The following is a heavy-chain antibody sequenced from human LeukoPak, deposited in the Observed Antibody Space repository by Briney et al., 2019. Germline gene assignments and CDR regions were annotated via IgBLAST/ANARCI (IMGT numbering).Heavy chain of an antibody. CDR3: ARRPEYYGSGSYYIGRNYYYYYMDV. V-gene: IGHV4-34*01. J-gene: IGHJ6*03. D-gene: IGHD3-10*01. CDR2: INHSGST. CDR1: GRSFSGYY. Sequence: PSETLSLTCAVYGRSFSGYYWRWIRQPTGKGLEWIGEINHSGSTNHNPSLKSRVTISVDTSKNQFSLKLSSVTAADTAVYYCARRPEYYGSGSYYIGRNYYYYYMDVWGKGTTVTVSS.